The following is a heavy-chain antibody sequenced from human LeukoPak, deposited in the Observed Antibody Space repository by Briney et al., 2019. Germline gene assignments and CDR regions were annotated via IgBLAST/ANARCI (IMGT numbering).Heavy chain of an antibody. CDR3: ARGWDYDSGGRPTGYVY. D-gene: IGHD3-22*01. CDR2: IIPLFGTA. Sequence: SVKVSCKASGGTFSNYAINWVRQAPGPGLEWMGGIIPLFGTANYAQKFVGRVTITADESTSTVYMELNSLKSEDTAVYYYARGWDYDSGGRPTGYVYWGQGTLVTASP. CDR1: GGTFSNYA. J-gene: IGHJ4*02. V-gene: IGHV1-69*13.